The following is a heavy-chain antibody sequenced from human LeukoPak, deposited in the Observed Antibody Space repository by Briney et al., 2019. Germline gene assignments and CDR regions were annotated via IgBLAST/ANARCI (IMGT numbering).Heavy chain of an antibody. D-gene: IGHD3-22*01. V-gene: IGHV1-2*02. CDR1: GYTFTGYY. Sequence: EASVNVSCKASGYTFTGYYMHWVRQAPGQGLEWMGWINPNSGGTNYAQKFQGRVTMTRDTSISTAYMELSRLRSDDTAVYYCARDYYDSSGYYCLHRFDPWGQGTLVTVSS. J-gene: IGHJ5*02. CDR2: INPNSGGT. CDR3: ARDYYDSSGYYCLHRFDP.